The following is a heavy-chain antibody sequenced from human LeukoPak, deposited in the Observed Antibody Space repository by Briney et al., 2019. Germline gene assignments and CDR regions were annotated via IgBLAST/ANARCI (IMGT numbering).Heavy chain of an antibody. CDR3: ARVSSSWHYFDY. CDR2: ISSSSSYI. CDR1: GFTFRSYA. Sequence: PGGSLRLSCAASGFTFRSYAMHWVRQAPGKGLEWVSSISSSSSYIYYADSVKGRFTISRHNAKNSLYLQMDSLRAEDTAVYYCARVSSSWHYFDYWGQGTLVTVSS. J-gene: IGHJ4*02. V-gene: IGHV3-21*01. D-gene: IGHD6-13*01.